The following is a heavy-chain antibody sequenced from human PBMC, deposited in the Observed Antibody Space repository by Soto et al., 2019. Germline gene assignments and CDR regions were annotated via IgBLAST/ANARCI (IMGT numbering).Heavy chain of an antibody. D-gene: IGHD3-10*01. V-gene: IGHV5-51*01. CDR1: EYSFTSYL. CDR2: IYPGDSDT. J-gene: IGHJ5*02. CDR3: ARHESSMVRGAIDH. Sequence: ESLKISWEGSEYSFTSYLLGWVRQLPGKGLEWMGIIYPGDSDTRYSPSFQGQVTISADKSISTAYLQWSSLKASDTAMYYCARHESSMVRGAIDHWGQGTLVTVSS.